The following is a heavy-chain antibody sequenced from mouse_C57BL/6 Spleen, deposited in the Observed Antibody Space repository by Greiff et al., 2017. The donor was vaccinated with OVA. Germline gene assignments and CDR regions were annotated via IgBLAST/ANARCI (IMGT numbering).Heavy chain of an antibody. V-gene: IGHV1-50*01. D-gene: IGHD2-4*01. CDR3: ARGGLQRKGVGFDY. CDR1: GYTFTSYW. Sequence: QVQLQQPGAELVKPGASVKLSCKASGYTFTSYWMQWVKQRPGQGLEWIGEIDPSDSYTNYNQKFKGKATLTVDTSSSTAYMQLSSLTSEDSAVYYCARGGLQRKGVGFDYWGQGTTLTVSS. CDR2: IDPSDSYT. J-gene: IGHJ2*01.